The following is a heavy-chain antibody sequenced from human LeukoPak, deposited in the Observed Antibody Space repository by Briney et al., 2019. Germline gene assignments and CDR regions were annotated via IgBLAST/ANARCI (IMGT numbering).Heavy chain of an antibody. Sequence: GGSLRLSCAASGFTFSSYAMSWVRQAPGKGLEWVSVIYSGGSTYYADSVKGRFTISRDNSKNTLYLQMDSLRAEDTAVYYCARELRGFDYWGKGTLVTVSS. CDR2: IYSGGST. J-gene: IGHJ4*02. CDR3: ARELRGFDY. D-gene: IGHD3-10*01. CDR1: GFTFSSYA. V-gene: IGHV3-53*01.